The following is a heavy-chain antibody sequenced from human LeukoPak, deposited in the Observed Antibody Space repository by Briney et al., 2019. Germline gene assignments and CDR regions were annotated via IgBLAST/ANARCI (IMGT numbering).Heavy chain of an antibody. CDR1: GGSISSGGYY. V-gene: IGHV4-31*03. CDR2: IYYSGST. J-gene: IGHJ4*02. CDR3: XXXXXXYSSLDY. D-gene: IGHD3-22*01. Sequence: SETLSLTCTVSGGSISSGGYYWSWIRQHPGKGLEWIGYIYYSGSTYYNPSLKSRVTISVDTSKNQFSLKLSSVTAADTAVYXXXXXXXXYSSLDYWGQGTLVTVSS.